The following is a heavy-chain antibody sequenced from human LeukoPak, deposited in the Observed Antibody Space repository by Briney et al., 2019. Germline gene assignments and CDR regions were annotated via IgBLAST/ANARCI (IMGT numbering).Heavy chain of an antibody. CDR2: IWYDGSNK. CDR3: ARGDYYYGMDV. Sequence: GGSLRLSCAASGFTFSSYGMHWVRQAPGKGLEWVAVIWYDGSNKYYADSVKGRFTISRDNSKNTLYLQMNSLRAEDTAVYYCARGDYYYGMDVWGQGTTVTISS. J-gene: IGHJ6*02. CDR1: GFTFSSYG. V-gene: IGHV3-33*01.